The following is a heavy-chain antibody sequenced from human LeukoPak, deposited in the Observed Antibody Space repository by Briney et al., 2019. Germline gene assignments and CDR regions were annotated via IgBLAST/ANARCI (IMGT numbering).Heavy chain of an antibody. CDR2: IYHSGST. CDR3: ARDVVAAAGTWDY. D-gene: IGHD6-13*01. V-gene: IGHV4-38-2*02. CDR1: GYSISSGYY. Sequence: SETLSLTCTVSGYSISSGYYWGWIRPPPGEGLEWIGSIYHSGSTYYNPSLRSRVTISVDTSKNQFSLKLSSVTAADTAVYYCARDVVAAAGTWDYWGQGTLVTVSS. J-gene: IGHJ4*02.